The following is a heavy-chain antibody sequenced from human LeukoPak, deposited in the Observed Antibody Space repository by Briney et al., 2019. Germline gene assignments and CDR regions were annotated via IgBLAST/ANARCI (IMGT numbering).Heavy chain of an antibody. J-gene: IGHJ6*03. V-gene: IGHV4-39*07. CDR3: ARGVRGLLHTSMDV. CDR1: GGSISSSSYY. Sequence: PSETLSLTCTVSGGSISSSSYYWGWIRQPPGKGLEWIGSIYYSGSTYYNPSLKSRVTISVDTSKNQFSLKLSSVTAADTAVYYCARGVRGLLHTSMDVWGKGTTVTVSS. D-gene: IGHD2-15*01. CDR2: IYYSGST.